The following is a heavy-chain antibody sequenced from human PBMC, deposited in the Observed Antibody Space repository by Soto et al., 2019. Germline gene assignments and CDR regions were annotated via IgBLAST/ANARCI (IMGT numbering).Heavy chain of an antibody. CDR2: IEHVGST. J-gene: IGHJ4*02. V-gene: IGHV4-39*01. CDR3: ARDYYASGSHSD. Sequence: PSETLSLTCTVSGGSISSSRYYWGWIRQPPGKGLEWIGTIEHVGSTYYNPSLKSPLTISVDTSKNQFPLKLSSVTAADSALYYCARDYYASGSHSDWGQGTLVTVSS. CDR1: GGSISSSRYY. D-gene: IGHD3-10*01.